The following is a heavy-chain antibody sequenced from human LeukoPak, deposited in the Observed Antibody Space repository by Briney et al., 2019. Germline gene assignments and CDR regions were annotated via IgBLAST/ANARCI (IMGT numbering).Heavy chain of an antibody. CDR2: MNPNSGNT. CDR1: GYTFTSYD. CDR3: ARVPGRVARPDYYYYMDV. D-gene: IGHD6-6*01. V-gene: IGHV1-8*01. J-gene: IGHJ6*03. Sequence: ASVKVPCKASGYTFTSYDINWVRQATGQGLEWMGWMNPNSGNTGYAQKFQGRVTMTRNTSISTAYMELSSLRSEDTAVYYCARVPGRVARPDYYYYMDVWGKGTTVTVSS.